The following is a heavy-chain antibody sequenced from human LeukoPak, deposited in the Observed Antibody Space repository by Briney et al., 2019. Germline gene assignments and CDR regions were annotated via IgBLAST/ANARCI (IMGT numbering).Heavy chain of an antibody. D-gene: IGHD6-13*01. CDR3: ARSEGIAAAVDY. Sequence: PSETLSPTCTVSGGSISSHYWSWIRQPPGKGLEWIGYIYYSGSTNYNPSLKSRVTISVDTSKNQFSLKLSSVTAADTAVYYCARSEGIAAAVDYWGQGTLVTVSS. V-gene: IGHV4-59*11. J-gene: IGHJ4*02. CDR2: IYYSGST. CDR1: GGSISSHY.